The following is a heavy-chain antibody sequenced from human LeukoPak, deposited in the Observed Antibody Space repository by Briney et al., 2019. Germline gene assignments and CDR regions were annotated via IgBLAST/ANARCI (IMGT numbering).Heavy chain of an antibody. J-gene: IGHJ4*02. V-gene: IGHV3-21*01. CDR1: GFTFSSYS. D-gene: IGHD3-16*01. CDR2: ISSSSSYI. Sequence: PGGSLRLSCAASGFTFSSYSMNWVRQAPGKGLEWVSSISSSSSYIYYGDSVKGRFTISRDNAKNSLYLQMNSLRAEDTAVYYCARDGAPHWGQGTLVTVSS. CDR3: ARDGAPH.